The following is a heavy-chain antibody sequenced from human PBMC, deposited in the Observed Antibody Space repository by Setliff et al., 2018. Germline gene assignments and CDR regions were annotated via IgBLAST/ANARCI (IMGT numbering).Heavy chain of an antibody. CDR1: GGSISSSNW. CDR2: IYHSGST. J-gene: IGHJ5*02. V-gene: IGHV4-4*02. Sequence: SETLSLTCAVSGGSISSSNWWSWVRQPPGKGLEWIGEIYHSGSTNYNLSLKSRVTISVDKSKNQFSLKLSSVTAADTAIYYCARSTVGVGATFPWGRGILVTVSS. D-gene: IGHD1-26*01. CDR3: ARSTVGVGATFP.